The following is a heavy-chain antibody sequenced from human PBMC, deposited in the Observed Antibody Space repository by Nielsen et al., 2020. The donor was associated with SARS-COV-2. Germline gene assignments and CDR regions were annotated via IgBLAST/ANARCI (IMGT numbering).Heavy chain of an antibody. V-gene: IGHV2-70*11. Sequence: SGPTLVKPTQTFTLTCTFSGFSLRTSGMFVRWIRQPPGKALEWLARIDWDDDKYYSTSLKTRLTISKDTSKNQVVLTMTNMDPVDTATYYCERIPGSGWYFDLWGRGTLVTVSS. CDR3: ERIPGSGWYFDL. D-gene: IGHD6-19*01. J-gene: IGHJ2*01. CDR1: GFSLRTSGMF. CDR2: IDWDDDK.